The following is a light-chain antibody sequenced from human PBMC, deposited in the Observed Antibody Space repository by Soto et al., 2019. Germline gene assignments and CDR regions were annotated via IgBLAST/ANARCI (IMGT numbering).Light chain of an antibody. J-gene: IGLJ2*01. CDR3: SSYTGTNTLVV. Sequence: QSALTQPASVSGSPGQSITISCTGTSSDVGVYNYVSWYQQHPGKAPKLMIYDVSNRPSGVSNRFSGSKSGNTAPLTISGLQAEDDADYYCSSYTGTNTLVVFGGGTKLTVL. V-gene: IGLV2-14*03. CDR2: DVS. CDR1: SSDVGVYNY.